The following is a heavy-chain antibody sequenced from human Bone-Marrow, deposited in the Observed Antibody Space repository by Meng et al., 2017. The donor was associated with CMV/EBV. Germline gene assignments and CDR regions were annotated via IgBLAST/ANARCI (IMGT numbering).Heavy chain of an antibody. Sequence: SETLSLTCTVSGGSISSSSYYWGWIRQPPGKGLEWIGSIYYSGSTYYNPSLKSRVTISVDTSKNQFSLKLSSVTAADTAVYYCARDSREVGAMLGYYYYGMDVWGQGTTVTVSS. D-gene: IGHD1-26*01. CDR2: IYYSGST. CDR3: ARDSREVGAMLGYYYYGMDV. J-gene: IGHJ6*02. V-gene: IGHV4-39*07. CDR1: GGSISSSSYY.